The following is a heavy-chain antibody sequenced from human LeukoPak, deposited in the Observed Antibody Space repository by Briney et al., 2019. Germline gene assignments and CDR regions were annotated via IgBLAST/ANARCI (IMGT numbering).Heavy chain of an antibody. CDR1: GGSFSGYY. Sequence: SETLSLTCAVYGGSFSGYYWSWIRQPPGKGLEWIGEINHSGSTNYNPSLKSRVTISVDTSKNQFSLKLSSVTAADTAVYYCARNNQGAYCGGDCYSNWFDPWGQGTLVTVSS. CDR3: ARNNQGAYCGGDCYSNWFDP. D-gene: IGHD2-21*02. V-gene: IGHV4-34*01. J-gene: IGHJ5*02. CDR2: INHSGST.